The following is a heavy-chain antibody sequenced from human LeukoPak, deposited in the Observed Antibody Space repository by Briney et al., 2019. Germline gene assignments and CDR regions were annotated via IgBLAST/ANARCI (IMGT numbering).Heavy chain of an antibody. V-gene: IGHV1-18*01. J-gene: IGHJ4*02. D-gene: IGHD3-10*01. CDR2: ISAYNGNT. CDR3: ARLRTDRGVITLYYFDY. CDR1: GYTFTSYG. Sequence: ASVKVSCKASGYTFTSYGISWVRQAPGQGLEWMGWISAYNGNTNYAQKLQGRVTMTTDTSTSTAYMELRSLRSDDTAVYYCARLRTDRGVITLYYFDYWGQGTLVTVSS.